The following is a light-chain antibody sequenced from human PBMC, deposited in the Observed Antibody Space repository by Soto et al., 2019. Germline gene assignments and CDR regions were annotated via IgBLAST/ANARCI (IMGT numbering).Light chain of an antibody. CDR3: QQRSNWPVT. CDR2: DAS. V-gene: IGKV3-11*01. J-gene: IGKJ1*01. CDR1: QSVSSY. Sequence: EIVLTQSPATLSLSPGERATLSCRASQSVSSYLAWYQQKPGQAPRLLIYDASSRATGIPARFSGSGSGTDFTPTISSLEPEDFAVYYCQQRSNWPVTFGQGTKVEIK.